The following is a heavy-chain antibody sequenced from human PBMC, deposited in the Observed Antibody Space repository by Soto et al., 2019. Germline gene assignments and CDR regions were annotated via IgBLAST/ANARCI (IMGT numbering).Heavy chain of an antibody. CDR3: ARANAPLSRSSWYWFDP. CDR1: GGSISSYY. J-gene: IGHJ5*02. CDR2: IYYSGST. V-gene: IGHV4-59*08. D-gene: IGHD6-13*01. Sequence: QVQLQESGPGLVKPSETLSLTCTVSGGSISSYYWSWIRQPPGKGLEWIGYIYYSGSTNYNPSLKSRVTISVDTSKNQFSLKLSSVTAADTAVYYCARANAPLSRSSWYWFDPWGQGTLVTVSS.